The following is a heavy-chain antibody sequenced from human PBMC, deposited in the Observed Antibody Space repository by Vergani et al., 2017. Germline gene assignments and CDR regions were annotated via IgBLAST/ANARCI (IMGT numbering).Heavy chain of an antibody. D-gene: IGHD2-21*02. Sequence: QVQLQESGPGLVKPSETLSLTCTVSGVSISSYYWSWIRQPPGKGLEWIGYIYYSGSTNYNPSLKSRVTISVDTSKNQFSLKLCSVTAADTAVYYCARNPDCGDDCYSDAFDIWGQGTMVTVSS. J-gene: IGHJ3*02. V-gene: IGHV4-59*01. CDR1: GVSISSYY. CDR3: ARNPDCGDDCYSDAFDI. CDR2: IYYSGST.